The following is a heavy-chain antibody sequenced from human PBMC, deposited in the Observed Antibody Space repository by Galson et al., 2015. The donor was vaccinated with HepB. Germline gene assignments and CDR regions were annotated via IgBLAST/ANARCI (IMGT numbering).Heavy chain of an antibody. CDR1: GFTFSSYA. D-gene: IGHD2-15*01. J-gene: IGHJ4*02. Sequence: SLRLSCAASGFTFSSYAMSWVRQAPGKGLEWVSAISGSGGSTYYADSVEGRFTISRDNSKNTLYLQMNSLRAEDTAVYYCAKAFDYSGYFDYWGQGTLVTVSS. CDR2: ISGSGGST. V-gene: IGHV3-23*01. CDR3: AKAFDYSGYFDY.